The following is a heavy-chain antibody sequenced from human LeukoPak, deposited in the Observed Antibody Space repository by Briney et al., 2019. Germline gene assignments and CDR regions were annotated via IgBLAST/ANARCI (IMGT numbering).Heavy chain of an antibody. CDR2: IYCSGST. D-gene: IGHD1-20*01. V-gene: IGHV4-59*01. CDR3: ARDMNQITGLDY. Sequence: SETLSLTCTVSGGSISSYYWSWIRQPPEKGLEWIGYIYCSGSTNYNPSLKSRVTISVDTSKNQFSLKLSSVTAADTAVYYCARDMNQITGLDYWGQGTLVTVSS. J-gene: IGHJ4*02. CDR1: GGSISSYY.